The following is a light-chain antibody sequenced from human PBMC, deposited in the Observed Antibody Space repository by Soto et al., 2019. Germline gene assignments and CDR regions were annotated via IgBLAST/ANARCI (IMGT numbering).Light chain of an antibody. V-gene: IGKV1-16*02. CDR3: QQYNRFPLT. CDR2: AAS. J-gene: IGKJ4*01. CDR1: QDITNS. Sequence: DLQMTQSPSSVSASVGDRVTITCRASQDITNSLAWFQQKPGKAPKSLIYAASNLQAGVPSNFSGSGSGTDFTLTIRSLQPEDFATYYCQQYNRFPLTFGGGTKVEIQ.